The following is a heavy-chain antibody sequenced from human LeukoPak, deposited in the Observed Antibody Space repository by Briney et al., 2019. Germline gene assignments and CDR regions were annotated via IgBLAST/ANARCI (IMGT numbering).Heavy chain of an antibody. CDR1: GLTVSSFS. V-gene: IGHV3-21*04. J-gene: IGHJ4*02. D-gene: IGHD1-7*01. Sequence: SGESLTLSCAASGLTVSSFSMSWVRPAPGGGLGWVAAISIGYNHIYYAASVKGRFTISRDNAKNSLYLQMNSLRAEDTAVYYCAKDVKDWNSPTYWGQGTLVTVSS. CDR2: ISIGYNHI. CDR3: AKDVKDWNSPTY.